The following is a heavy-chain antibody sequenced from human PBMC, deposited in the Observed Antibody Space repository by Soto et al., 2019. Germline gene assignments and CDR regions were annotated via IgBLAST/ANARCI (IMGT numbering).Heavy chain of an antibody. CDR1: GFTVSSSN. V-gene: IGHV3-53*01. Sequence: PGGSLRLSCAASGFTVSSSNMNWVRQAPGKGLEWVSLIQSSGSTYYADSVKGRFTLSRDNSKNTLYLQMNSLRAEDTAVYYCARDRGSSWFYFDSWGQGTLVTVSS. D-gene: IGHD6-13*01. CDR2: IQSSGST. J-gene: IGHJ4*02. CDR3: ARDRGSSWFYFDS.